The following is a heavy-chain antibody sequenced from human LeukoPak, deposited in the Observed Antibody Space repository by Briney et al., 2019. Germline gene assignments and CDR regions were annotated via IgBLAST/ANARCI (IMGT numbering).Heavy chain of an antibody. J-gene: IGHJ4*02. CDR3: ARPFCSGGSCYFDY. D-gene: IGHD2-15*01. Sequence: SETLSLTCTVSGGSISSSSYYWGWSRQPPGKGLEWIGSIYYSGSTYHNPSLKSRVTISVDTSKNQFSLKLSSVTAADTAVYYCARPFCSGGSCYFDYWGQGTLVTVSS. CDR1: GGSISSSSYY. CDR2: IYYSGST. V-gene: IGHV4-39*07.